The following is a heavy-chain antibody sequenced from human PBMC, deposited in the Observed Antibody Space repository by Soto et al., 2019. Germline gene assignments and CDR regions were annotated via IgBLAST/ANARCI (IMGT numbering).Heavy chain of an antibody. Sequence: PGGSLRLSCAASGFTFSSYAMHWVRQAPGKGLEWVAVISYDGSNKYYADSVKGRFTISRDNSKNTLYLQMNSLRAEDTAVYYYARDRFDYDFWSGYPGMDVWGQGTTVTVSS. CDR2: ISYDGSNK. J-gene: IGHJ6*02. D-gene: IGHD3-3*01. CDR3: ARDRFDYDFWSGYPGMDV. CDR1: GFTFSSYA. V-gene: IGHV3-30-3*01.